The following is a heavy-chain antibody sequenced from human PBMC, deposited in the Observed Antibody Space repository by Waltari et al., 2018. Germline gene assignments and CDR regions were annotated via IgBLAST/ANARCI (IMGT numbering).Heavy chain of an antibody. CDR2: IYYSGST. CDR1: GGSISSNSYY. CDR3: AKTQWELLPLYYYYMDV. Sequence: QLQLQESGPGLVKPSETLSLTCTVSGGSISSNSYYWGWIRKPPGKGLEWIGNIYYSGSTYYNPSLKSRVTISVDTSKNQFSLKLSSMTAADTAIYYCAKTQWELLPLYYYYMDVWGKGTTVTVSS. J-gene: IGHJ6*03. D-gene: IGHD1-26*01. V-gene: IGHV4-39*01.